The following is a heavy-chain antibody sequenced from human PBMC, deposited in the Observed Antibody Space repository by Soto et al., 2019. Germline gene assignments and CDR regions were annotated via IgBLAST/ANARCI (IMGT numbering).Heavy chain of an antibody. J-gene: IGHJ3*01. CDR1: GFSFRDAW. V-gene: IGHV3-15*07. CDR3: TTDGSFGGVVVAFHL. Sequence: EVQMVESGGGLVKPGGSLRLSCAVSGFSFRDAWMNWVRQAPGKGLEWVGRIKSKAAGGAIDDAAPVKDRFTISRDDSKDTLYLQINSLKTEDTAMYYCTTDGSFGGVVVAFHLWGQGTMLSVSS. D-gene: IGHD3-10*01. CDR2: IKSKAAGGAI.